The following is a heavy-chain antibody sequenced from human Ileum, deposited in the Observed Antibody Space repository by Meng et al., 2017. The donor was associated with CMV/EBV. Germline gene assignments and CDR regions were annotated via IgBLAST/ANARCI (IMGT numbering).Heavy chain of an antibody. Sequence: SCKASGFTFSSYGMHWVRQAPGKGLEWVAFIRYDGSNKYYADSVKGRFTISRDNSKNTLYLQMNSLRAEDTAVYYCASQDRGVARSYFDYWGQGTLVTVSS. D-gene: IGHD3-3*01. V-gene: IGHV3-30*02. CDR3: ASQDRGVARSYFDY. J-gene: IGHJ4*02. CDR2: IRYDGSNK. CDR1: GFTFSSYG.